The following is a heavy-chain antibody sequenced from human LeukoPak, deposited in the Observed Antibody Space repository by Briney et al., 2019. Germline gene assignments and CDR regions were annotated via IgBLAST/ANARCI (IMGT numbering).Heavy chain of an antibody. CDR1: GGSISRYF. Sequence: SETLSLTCTVSGGSISRYFWSWIRQPPGKGLEWIGYIYYSGSTNYNPSLKSRVTMSVDTPKNQFSLKLSSVTAADTAVYYCARIDRAVAGTIDYWGQGTLVTVSP. D-gene: IGHD6-19*01. CDR2: IYYSGST. J-gene: IGHJ4*02. CDR3: ARIDRAVAGTIDY. V-gene: IGHV4-59*08.